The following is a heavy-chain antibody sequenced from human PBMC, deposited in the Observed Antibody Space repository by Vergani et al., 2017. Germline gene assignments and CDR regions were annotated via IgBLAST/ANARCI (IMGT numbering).Heavy chain of an antibody. J-gene: IGHJ5*02. CDR2: INWNGGST. V-gene: IGHV3-20*01. CDR3: ARDSRSDYLNWFDP. D-gene: IGHD4-17*01. Sequence: LQLQESGPGLVKPSETLSLTCTVSGGSISSSSYYWGWIRQPPGKGLEWVSGINWNGGSTGYADSVKGRFTISRDNAKNSLYLQMNSLRAEDTALYHCARDSRSDYLNWFDPWGQGTLVTVSS. CDR1: GGSISSSSYY.